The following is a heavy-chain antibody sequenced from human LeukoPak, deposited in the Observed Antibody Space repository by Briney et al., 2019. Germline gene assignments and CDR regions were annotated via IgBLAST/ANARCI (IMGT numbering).Heavy chain of an antibody. D-gene: IGHD3-22*01. Sequence: SETLSLTCTVSGGSISSDYWSWIRQPPGKGLEWIGYIYYSGSTNYNPSLKSRVTISVDTSKNQFSLKLSSVTAADTAVYYCAREALYYDSSGPYYYYYGMDVWGQGTTVTVSS. CDR1: GGSISSDY. CDR3: AREALYYDSSGPYYYYYGMDV. V-gene: IGHV4-59*01. CDR2: IYYSGST. J-gene: IGHJ6*02.